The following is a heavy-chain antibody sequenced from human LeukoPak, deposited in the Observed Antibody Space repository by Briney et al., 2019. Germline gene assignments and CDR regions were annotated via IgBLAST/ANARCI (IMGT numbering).Heavy chain of an antibody. CDR2: ISSDGSST. CDR1: GFTFRNHW. Sequence: GGSLRLSCAASGFTFRNHWMHWVRQTPGKGLVWVSRISSDGSSTTYADSVKGRFTISRDNAKNTLCLQMNNLRAEDTAMYYCARDQRVTGRPDIDYWGQGTLVIVSS. V-gene: IGHV3-74*03. J-gene: IGHJ4*02. CDR3: ARDQRVTGRPDIDY. D-gene: IGHD6-6*01.